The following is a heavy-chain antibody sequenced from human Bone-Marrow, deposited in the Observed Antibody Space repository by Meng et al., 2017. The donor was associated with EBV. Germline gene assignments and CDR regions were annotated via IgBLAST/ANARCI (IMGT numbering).Heavy chain of an antibody. CDR2: IHYSGTT. V-gene: IGHV4-39*01. CDR3: ARRGESWYFDL. J-gene: IGHJ2*01. CDR1: GGSISSSGYY. D-gene: IGHD3-10*01. Sequence: LPRQESGPGLVNPSETLSLTCTVSGGSISSSGYYWGWIRQPPGKGLEWIGSIHYSGTTYYTPSLKSRVTISVDTSKNQFSLKLTSVTAADTAVYYCARRGESWYFDLWGRGTLVTVSS.